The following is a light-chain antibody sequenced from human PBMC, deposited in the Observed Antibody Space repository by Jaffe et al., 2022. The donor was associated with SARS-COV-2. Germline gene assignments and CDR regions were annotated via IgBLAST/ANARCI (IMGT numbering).Light chain of an antibody. CDR2: WAS. J-gene: IGKJ2*01. Sequence: DIVMTQSPDSLAVSLGERATIHCKSSQSVLYRSRNKNYLAWYQQRPGQPPKMLIYWASTRESGVPDRFSGSGSETDFTLTISSLQAEDVAVYYCQQYYSPPPTFGQGTKVEIK. V-gene: IGKV4-1*01. CDR1: QSVLYRSRNKNY. CDR3: QQYYSPPPT.